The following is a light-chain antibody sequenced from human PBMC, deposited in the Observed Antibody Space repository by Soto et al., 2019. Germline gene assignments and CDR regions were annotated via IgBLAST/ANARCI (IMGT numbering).Light chain of an antibody. J-gene: IGKJ4*01. CDR1: QSVYSDF. CDR3: LQYGSSPLT. V-gene: IGKV3-20*01. Sequence: IVLTQSPGTLSLSPGERATLSCRASQSVYSDFLAWYQQKPGQAPRLLIYGASSRATGIPDRFSGSGSGTDFTLTISRLEPEEFAVYYCLQYGSSPLTFGGGTKVEIK. CDR2: GAS.